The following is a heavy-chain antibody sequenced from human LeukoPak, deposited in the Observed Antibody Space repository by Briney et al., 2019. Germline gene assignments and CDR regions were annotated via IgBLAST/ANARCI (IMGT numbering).Heavy chain of an antibody. CDR2: IKQTGREK. CDR3: ARATYYYDSSGYYFTRGFDY. J-gene: IGHJ4*02. Sequence: GGTLRLSCAASGFTFSSYWMSWVRQAPGKGLEWVANIKQTGREKYYVDSVKGRFTISRDNAKNSLYLQMNSLRAEDTAVYYCARATYYYDSSGYYFTRGFDYWGQGTLVTASS. CDR1: GFTFSSYW. V-gene: IGHV3-7*01. D-gene: IGHD3-22*01.